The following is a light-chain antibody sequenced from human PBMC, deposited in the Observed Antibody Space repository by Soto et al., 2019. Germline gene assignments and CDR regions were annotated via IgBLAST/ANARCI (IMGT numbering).Light chain of an antibody. V-gene: IGKV3-11*01. J-gene: IGKJ2*01. CDR1: QSVISY. CDR3: QQRSNWPPYT. CDR2: DAS. Sequence: EIVLTQSPATLSLSPGERATLSCRASQSVISYLAWYQQKPGQAPRLLIYDASNRATGIPARFSGSGSGTDFTLTTSSLEPADFAVYYCQQRSNWPPYTFGQGTKLEIK.